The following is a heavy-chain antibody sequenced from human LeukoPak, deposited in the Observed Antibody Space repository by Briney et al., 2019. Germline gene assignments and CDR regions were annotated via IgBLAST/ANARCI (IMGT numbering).Heavy chain of an antibody. CDR3: AAVPPKGGSYCVENAFDI. V-gene: IGHV1-58*02. J-gene: IGHJ3*02. D-gene: IGHD1-26*01. CDR1: GFTFTSSA. CDR2: IVVGSGNT. Sequence: ASVKVSCKASGFTFTSSAMQWVRQARGQRLEWIGWIVVGSGNTNYAQKFQERVTITRDMSTSTAYMELSSLRSEDTAVYYCAAVPPKGGSYCVENAFDIWGQGTMVTVSS.